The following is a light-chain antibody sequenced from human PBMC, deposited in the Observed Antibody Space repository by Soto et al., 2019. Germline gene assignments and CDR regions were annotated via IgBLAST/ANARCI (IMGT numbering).Light chain of an antibody. CDR2: GAS. CDR3: QQYGSSPRFT. CDR1: QSVSSN. V-gene: IGKV3-20*01. J-gene: IGKJ3*01. Sequence: DIVMTQSPDSLAVSLGERATINCKSSQSVSSNLAWYQQKPGQAPRLLIYGASSRATGIPARFSGSVSGTDFTLTISRLEPEDFAVYYCQQYGSSPRFTFGPGTKVDIK.